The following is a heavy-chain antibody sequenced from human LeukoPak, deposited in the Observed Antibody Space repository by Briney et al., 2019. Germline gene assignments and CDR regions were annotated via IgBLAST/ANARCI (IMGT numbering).Heavy chain of an antibody. J-gene: IGHJ5*02. CDR1: GGSISSGDYF. V-gene: IGHV4-61*02. Sequence: SETLSLTCTVSGGSISSGDYFWSWIRQPAGKGLEWIGRIYTGGGTNYNPSLKSRVTISIDTSKNQFSLKLSSVTAADTAMYYCARAPCTNGICECFDPWGQGTLVTVSS. CDR2: IYTGGGT. CDR3: ARAPCTNGICECFDP. D-gene: IGHD2-8*01.